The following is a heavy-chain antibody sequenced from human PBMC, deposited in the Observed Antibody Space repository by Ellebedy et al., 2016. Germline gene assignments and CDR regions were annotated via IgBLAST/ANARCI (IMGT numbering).Heavy chain of an antibody. CDR3: AKEEWSSGWFGRTFDL. V-gene: IGHV3-23*01. CDR1: GFTFSTYA. J-gene: IGHJ3*01. D-gene: IGHD6-19*01. CDR2: LSGIGSGGIT. Sequence: GGSLRLXXAASGFTFSTYAMSWVRQAPGKGLEWVSALSGIGSGGITYYADSVKGRFTISRDNSKNTLYLQMNSLRVEDTAIYYCAKEEWSSGWFGRTFDLWGQGTMVTVSS.